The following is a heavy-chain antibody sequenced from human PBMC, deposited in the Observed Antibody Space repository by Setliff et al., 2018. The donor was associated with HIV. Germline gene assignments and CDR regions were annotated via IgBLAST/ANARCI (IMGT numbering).Heavy chain of an antibody. CDR3: ARDWLVREIIAVYYFDH. D-gene: IGHD3-10*01. CDR2: MNPNSGVS. Sequence: ASVKVSCKASATFTNVDIHWLRRATGQGLEWMGWMNPNSGVSGYGQKFQGRVTMTRDTSISTAYMELSSLTSEDTAVYYCARDWLVREIIAVYYFDHWGQGTLVTVSS. V-gene: IGHV1-8*01. J-gene: IGHJ4*02. CDR1: ATFTNVD.